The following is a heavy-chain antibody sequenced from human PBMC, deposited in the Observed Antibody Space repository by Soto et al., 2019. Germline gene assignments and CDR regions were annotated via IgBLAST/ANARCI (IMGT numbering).Heavy chain of an antibody. Sequence: QVQLQESGPGLVKPSETLSLTCTVSGGSINSYYWSWVRQPPGKGLEWIGYFSNSGSTDYNPSLKIGAVTSLDTCKNQFSLRQSSVTVADTAMDYCARHNIEGGYRYFENWGQGTLVTGSS. J-gene: IGHJ4*02. D-gene: IGHD1-26*01. CDR2: FSNSGST. V-gene: IGHV4-59*08. CDR1: GGSINSYY. CDR3: ARHNIEGGYRYFEN.